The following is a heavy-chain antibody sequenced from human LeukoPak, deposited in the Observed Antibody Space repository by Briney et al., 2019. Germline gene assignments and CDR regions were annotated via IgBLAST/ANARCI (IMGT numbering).Heavy chain of an antibody. CDR2: ISSSGSTK. CDR1: GSTSSYYE. J-gene: IGHJ4*02. D-gene: IGHD6-13*01. Sequence: GASLRPCCASCGSTSSYYEMKLRRPAPGKGQEWVSYISSSGSTKYAADSVRGRITISRTTAKNSLKLQMNSLRAEDTALYYCARDGPRSVSSSPYFDYWGQGTLVTVS. CDR3: ARDGPRSVSSSPYFDY. V-gene: IGHV3-48*03.